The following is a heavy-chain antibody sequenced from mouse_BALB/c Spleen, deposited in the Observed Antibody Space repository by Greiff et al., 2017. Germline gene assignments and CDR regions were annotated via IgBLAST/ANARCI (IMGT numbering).Heavy chain of an antibody. J-gene: IGHJ1*01. Sequence: EVQGVESGPGLVKPSQSLSLTCTVTGYSITSDYAWNWIRQFPGNKLEWMGYISYSGSTSYNPSLKSRISITRDTSKNQFFLQLNSVTTEDTATYYCARGGYYYGSSDWYFDVWGAGTTVTVSS. CDR2: ISYSGST. D-gene: IGHD1-1*01. CDR3: ARGGYYYGSSDWYFDV. V-gene: IGHV3-2*02. CDR1: GYSITSDYA.